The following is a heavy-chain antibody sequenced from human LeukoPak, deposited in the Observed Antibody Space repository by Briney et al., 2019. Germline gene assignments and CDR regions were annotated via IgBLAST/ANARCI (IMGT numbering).Heavy chain of an antibody. CDR2: ISAYNGNT. CDR3: ARDWDSSSWFDY. Sequence: ASVKVSCKASGYTFTSYGISWVRQAPGQGLEWMGWISAYNGNTNYAQKLQGRVTMTTDISTSTAYMELRSLRPDDTAVYYCARDWDSSSWFDYWGQGTLVTVSS. D-gene: IGHD6-13*01. J-gene: IGHJ4*02. CDR1: GYTFTSYG. V-gene: IGHV1-18*01.